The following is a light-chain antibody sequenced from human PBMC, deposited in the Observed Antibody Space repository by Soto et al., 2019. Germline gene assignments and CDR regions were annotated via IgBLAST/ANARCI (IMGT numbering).Light chain of an antibody. CDR2: GAS. Sequence: EIMMTQSPATLSLSPGERATLSCRASQSVSNNLVWYQQNPRQAPRLLIYGASTRATGIPARFSGSGSGTEFTLTISSLQSEDFAVYYCQQYNNWTAWTFGQGTKVEIK. CDR3: QQYNNWTAWT. J-gene: IGKJ1*01. V-gene: IGKV3-15*01. CDR1: QSVSNN.